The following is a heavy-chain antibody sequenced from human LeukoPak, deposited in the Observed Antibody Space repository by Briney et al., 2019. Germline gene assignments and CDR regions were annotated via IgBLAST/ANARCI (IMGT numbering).Heavy chain of an antibody. CDR3: AREGADSSGYYSFDY. D-gene: IGHD3-22*01. J-gene: IGHJ4*02. Sequence: SETLSLTCPVSGGSISSYYWSWIRQPPGNGLEWIGYIYYSGSTNYNPSLKSRVTTSVDTAKNQFSLKLSSVTAADTAVYYCAREGADSSGYYSFDYWGQGTLVTVSS. CDR2: IYYSGST. V-gene: IGHV4-59*01. CDR1: GGSISSYY.